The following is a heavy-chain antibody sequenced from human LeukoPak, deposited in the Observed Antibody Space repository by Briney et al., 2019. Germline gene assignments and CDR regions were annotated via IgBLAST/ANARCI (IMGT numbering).Heavy chain of an antibody. Sequence: SETLSLTCAVYGGSFSGYYWSWIRQPPGEGLEWIGEINHSGSTNYNPSLKSRVTISVDTSKNQFSLKLSSVTAADTAVYYCARGRCSGGSCHIKLSSYYGMDVWGQGTTVTVSS. V-gene: IGHV4-34*01. CDR1: GGSFSGYY. CDR2: INHSGST. D-gene: IGHD2-15*01. CDR3: ARGRCSGGSCHIKLSSYYGMDV. J-gene: IGHJ6*02.